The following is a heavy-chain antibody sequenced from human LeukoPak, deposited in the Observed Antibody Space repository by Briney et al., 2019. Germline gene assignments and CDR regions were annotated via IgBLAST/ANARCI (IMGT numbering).Heavy chain of an antibody. CDR2: IIPILGIA. Sequence: SVKVSCKASGGTFSSYAISWVRQAPGQGLEWMGRIIPILGIANYAQKFQGRVTITADKSTSTAYMELSSLRSEDTAVYYCAREKLERGYYYGMDVWGQGTTVTVSS. CDR1: GGTFSSYA. D-gene: IGHD3-3*01. CDR3: AREKLERGYYYGMDV. J-gene: IGHJ6*02. V-gene: IGHV1-69*04.